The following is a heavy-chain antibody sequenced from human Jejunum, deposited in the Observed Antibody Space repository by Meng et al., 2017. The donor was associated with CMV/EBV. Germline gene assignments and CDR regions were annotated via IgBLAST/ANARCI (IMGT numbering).Heavy chain of an antibody. J-gene: IGHJ4*02. CDR2: LYYSGST. V-gene: IGHV4-39*07. CDR1: GGSISSINYY. D-gene: IGHD4-11*01. CDR3: ARGTTISTYDY. Sequence: CPVSGGSISSINYYWGWIRQSPGQGLEWIGSLYYSGSTYYNPSLKSQFTISVDTSKSQFSLKLSSVTAADTAVYYCARGTTISTYDYWGQGTLVTVSS.